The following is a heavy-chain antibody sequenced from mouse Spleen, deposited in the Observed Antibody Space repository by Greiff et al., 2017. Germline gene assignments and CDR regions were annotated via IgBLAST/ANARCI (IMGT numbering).Heavy chain of an antibody. Sequence: EVQRVESGGGLVKPGGSLKLSCAASGFTFSSYAMSWVRQTPEKRLEWVATISSGGSYTYYPDSVKGRFTISRDNAKNTLYLQMSSLRSEDTAMYYCARRGRRDYFDYWGQGTTLTVSS. V-gene: IGHV5-9-3*01. D-gene: IGHD2-12*01. CDR1: GFTFSSYA. CDR3: ARRGRRDYFDY. CDR2: ISSGGSYT. J-gene: IGHJ2*01.